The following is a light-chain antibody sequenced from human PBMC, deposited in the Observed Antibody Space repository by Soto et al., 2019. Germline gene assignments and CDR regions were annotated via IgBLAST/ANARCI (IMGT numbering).Light chain of an antibody. V-gene: IGKV3-15*01. Sequence: EIVMTQSPATLSVSPGERATLSCGASQSVRGNLAWYHQKPGQAPRLLIYGASTRATDIHARFSGSWFETEFTLTISSLQSEDFAIYYCQQYINWPLTFGGGTKVEIK. J-gene: IGKJ4*01. CDR3: QQYINWPLT. CDR1: QSVRGN. CDR2: GAS.